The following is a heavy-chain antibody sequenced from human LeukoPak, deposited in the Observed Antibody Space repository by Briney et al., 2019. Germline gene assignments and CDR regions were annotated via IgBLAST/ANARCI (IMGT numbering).Heavy chain of an antibody. V-gene: IGHV3-7*03. Sequence: GGSLRLSCAASGFTFSSYWMSSVRQAPGKGLEWVANIKQDGSEKYYVDSVKGRFTISRDNAKNSLYLQMNSLRAEDTAVYYCARDRYSSSWYLSYYYGMDVWGQGTTVTVSS. D-gene: IGHD6-13*01. CDR2: IKQDGSEK. J-gene: IGHJ6*02. CDR1: GFTFSSYW. CDR3: ARDRYSSSWYLSYYYGMDV.